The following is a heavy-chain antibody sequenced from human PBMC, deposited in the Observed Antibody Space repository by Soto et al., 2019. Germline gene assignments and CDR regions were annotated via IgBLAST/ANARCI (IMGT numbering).Heavy chain of an antibody. CDR1: GFTVSSHY. V-gene: IGHV3-66*01. J-gene: IGHJ4*02. CDR3: ARDISSSGYFDY. D-gene: IGHD6-6*01. Sequence: EVQLVESGGGLVQPGGSLRLSCAASGFTVSSHYMSWVRQAPGKGLEWVSVIYSGGSTYYADSVKGRFTISRDNSKNTLYLQMNSLRAEDTAVYYCARDISSSGYFDYWGQGTLVTVSS. CDR2: IYSGGST.